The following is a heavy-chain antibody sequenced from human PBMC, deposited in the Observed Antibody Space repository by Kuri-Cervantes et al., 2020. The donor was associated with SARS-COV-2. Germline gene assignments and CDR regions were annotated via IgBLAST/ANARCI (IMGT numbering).Heavy chain of an antibody. V-gene: IGHV3-53*01. J-gene: IGHJ2*01. CDR1: GFTVSTNY. Sequence: GGSLRLSCAASGFTVSTNYMSWVRQAPGKGLEWVSIIYSGGTTYYADSVKGRLTISRDNSKNTVNLQMNSLRGEDTALYYCARAGYSTGWFPDWYFDLWGRGTLVTDSS. CDR2: IYSGGTT. CDR3: ARAGYSTGWFPDWYFDL. D-gene: IGHD6-19*01.